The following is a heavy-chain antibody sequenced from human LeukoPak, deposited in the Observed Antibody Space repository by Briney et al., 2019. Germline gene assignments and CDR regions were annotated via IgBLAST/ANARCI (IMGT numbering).Heavy chain of an antibody. CDR3: AREENYDDYVWGGYFDP. CDR2: IIPIPDRV. D-gene: IGHD3-16*01. V-gene: IGHV1-69*04. CDR1: GGTFSSYG. Sequence: SVKVSCKPSGGTFSSYGISWVRQAPGQRLEWMGRIIPIPDRVNYAQKFHGRVTITADKSTSTAYMELSSLRSEDTAIYYCAREENYDDYVWGGYFDPWGQGTLVTVPS. J-gene: IGHJ5*02.